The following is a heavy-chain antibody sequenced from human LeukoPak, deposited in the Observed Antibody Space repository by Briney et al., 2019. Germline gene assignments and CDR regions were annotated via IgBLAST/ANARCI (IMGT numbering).Heavy chain of an antibody. CDR2: IYYSGYT. CDR3: ARWSRHTAMASFDY. V-gene: IGHV4-31*03. CDR1: GGSISTGGYS. D-gene: IGHD5-18*01. Sequence: SETLSLTCTVSGGSISTGGYSWSWIRQHPTKGLEWIGYIYYSGYTYYNPSLKSRVTISVDTSKNQFSLKLSSVTAADTAVYYCARWSRHTAMASFDYWGQGTLVTVSS. J-gene: IGHJ4*02.